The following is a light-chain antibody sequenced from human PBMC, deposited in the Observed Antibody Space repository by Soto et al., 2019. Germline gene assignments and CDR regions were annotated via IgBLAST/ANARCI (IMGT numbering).Light chain of an antibody. Sequence: VLTQSPATLSLSPGERATLSCRASQSVSTYLAWYQQKPGLAPRLLIYDAVNRAPGIPARFSGSGSGTDFTLTISSLEPEDFAIYYCQQRSFTFGRGTRVEVK. CDR2: DAV. V-gene: IGKV3-11*01. J-gene: IGKJ4*01. CDR3: QQRSFT. CDR1: QSVSTY.